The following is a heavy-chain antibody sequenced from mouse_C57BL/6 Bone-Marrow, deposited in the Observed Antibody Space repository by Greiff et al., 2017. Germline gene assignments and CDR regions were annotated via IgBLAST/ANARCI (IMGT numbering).Heavy chain of an antibody. CDR1: GYTFTSYG. J-gene: IGHJ2*01. V-gene: IGHV1-81*01. D-gene: IGHD4-1*01. CDR3: ARGDWDGYFDY. CDR2: IYPRSGNT. Sequence: VQLQQSGAELARPGASVKLSCKASGYTFTSYGISWVKQRTGQGLEWIGEIYPRSGNTYYTAKFKGKATLTADKSSSTAYMELRSLTSEDSAVYFCARGDWDGYFDYWGQGTTLTVSS.